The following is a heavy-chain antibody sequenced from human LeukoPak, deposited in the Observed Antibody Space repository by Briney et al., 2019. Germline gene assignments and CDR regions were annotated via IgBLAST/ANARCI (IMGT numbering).Heavy chain of an antibody. CDR1: GFTVSSNY. CDR2: IYSGGST. J-gene: IGHJ4*02. Sequence: GGSLRLSCAASGFTVSSNYMSWVRQAPGKGLEWVSVIYSGGSTYYADSVKGRFTISRDNSKNTLYLQMNSLRAEDTAVYHCARVSRGPHPYYYDSSGYMDYWGQGTLVTVSS. V-gene: IGHV3-53*01. CDR3: ARVSRGPHPYYYDSSGYMDY. D-gene: IGHD3-22*01.